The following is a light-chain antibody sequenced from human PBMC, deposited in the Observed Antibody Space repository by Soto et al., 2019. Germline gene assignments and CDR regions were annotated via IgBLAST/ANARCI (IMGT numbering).Light chain of an antibody. CDR3: GTWDNSLSGGGVV. Sequence: QSVLTQPPSVSAAPGQKVTISCSGSTSHIGTNYVSWYQQLPGTAPKLLIYDNNNRPSGIPDRFSGSKSGTSATLAITGLQTGDEADYYCGTWDNSLSGGGVVFGGGTKLTVL. CDR1: TSHIGTNY. CDR2: DNN. J-gene: IGLJ2*01. V-gene: IGLV1-51*01.